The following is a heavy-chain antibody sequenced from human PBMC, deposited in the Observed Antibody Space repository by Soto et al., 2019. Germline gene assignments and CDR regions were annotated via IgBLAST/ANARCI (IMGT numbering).Heavy chain of an antibody. J-gene: IGHJ4*02. CDR3: ARGYCDTISCLNFDS. Sequence: QVQLHESGPGLVKPSETLPLTCTVSGGSISGYYWSWIRQPPGKGLEWIGYIYYTGSTNYNPSLKSRVTISTDTSKNQFSLKLSSVTAADTAVYYCARGYCDTISCLNFDSWGQGSLVTVSS. CDR1: GGSISGYY. D-gene: IGHD2-2*01. CDR2: IYYTGST. V-gene: IGHV4-59*01.